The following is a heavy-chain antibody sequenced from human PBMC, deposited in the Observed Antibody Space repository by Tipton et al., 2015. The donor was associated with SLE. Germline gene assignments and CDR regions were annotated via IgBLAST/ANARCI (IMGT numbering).Heavy chain of an antibody. CDR2: INHSGST. V-gene: IGHV4-34*01. J-gene: IGHJ3*02. CDR3: AESGLAFDI. Sequence: TLSLTCAVYGGSFSGYYWSWIRQPPGKGLEWIGEINHSGSTNYNPSLKSRVTISVDTSKNQFSLKLSSVTAADTAVYYCAESGLAFDIWGQGTMVTVSS. CDR1: GGSFSGYY. D-gene: IGHD6-25*01.